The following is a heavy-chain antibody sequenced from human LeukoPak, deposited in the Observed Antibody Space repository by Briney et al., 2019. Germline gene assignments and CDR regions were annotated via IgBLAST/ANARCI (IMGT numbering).Heavy chain of an antibody. CDR3: ATPNRDYYYYYMDV. Sequence: SETLSLTCTVSGGSISSSSYYWGWIRQPPGKGLEWIGSMYYSGSSYYNPSLKSRVTISVGTSKNQFSLKLSSVTAADTAVYYCATPNRDYYYYYMDVWGKGTTVTVSS. V-gene: IGHV4-39*01. J-gene: IGHJ6*03. D-gene: IGHD1-14*01. CDR1: GGSISSSSYY. CDR2: MYYSGSS.